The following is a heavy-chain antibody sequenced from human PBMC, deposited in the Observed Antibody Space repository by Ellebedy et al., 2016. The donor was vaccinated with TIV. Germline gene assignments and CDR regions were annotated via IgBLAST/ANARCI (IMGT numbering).Heavy chain of an antibody. CDR1: GGSISNTASY. CDR3: LRFRDGSKCFDY. D-gene: IGHD5-24*01. J-gene: IGHJ4*02. V-gene: IGHV4-39*01. CDR2: FYYSGTT. Sequence: MPSETLSLTCTVSGGSISNTASYSDWIRQPPEKALQGSENFYYSGTTYYNPSLKSRVTVSVDTSKNQFSLKLSSVTAADTAVYYCLRFRDGSKCFDYWGQGILVTVSS.